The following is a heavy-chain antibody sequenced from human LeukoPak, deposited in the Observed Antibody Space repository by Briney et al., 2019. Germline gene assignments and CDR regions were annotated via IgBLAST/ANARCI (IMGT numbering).Heavy chain of an antibody. CDR2: IYYSGSA. V-gene: IGHV4-59*01. D-gene: IGHD6-19*01. Sequence: PSETLSLTCTVSGGSISSYYWSWIRQPPGKGLEWIGYIYYSGSANYNPSLKSRVTISVDTSKNQFSLKLSSVTAADTAVYYCARVVAGVFDYWGQGTLVTVSS. J-gene: IGHJ4*02. CDR1: GGSISSYY. CDR3: ARVVAGVFDY.